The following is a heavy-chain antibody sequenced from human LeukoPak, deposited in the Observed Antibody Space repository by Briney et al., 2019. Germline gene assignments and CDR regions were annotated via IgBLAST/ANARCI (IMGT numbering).Heavy chain of an antibody. V-gene: IGHV3-20*01. Sequence: GGSLRLSCAASGFTFDDYGMSWVRQAPGNGLEWVSGINWNGGSTGYADSMKGRFTISRDNAKNSLYLQMNSLRAEDTALYHCARGRYSRSWHSHFDYWGQGTLVTVSS. CDR1: GFTFDDYG. J-gene: IGHJ4*02. CDR2: INWNGGST. D-gene: IGHD6-13*01. CDR3: ARGRYSRSWHSHFDY.